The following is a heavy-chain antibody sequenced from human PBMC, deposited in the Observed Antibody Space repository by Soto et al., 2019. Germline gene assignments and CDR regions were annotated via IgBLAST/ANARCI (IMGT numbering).Heavy chain of an antibody. V-gene: IGHV4-34*01. Sequence: SETLSLTCAVYGGSFSGYYWSWIRQPPGKGLEWIGEINHSGSTNYNPSLKSRVTISVDTSKNQFSLKLSSVTAADTAVYYCARVLFPQLSPVASPPPYYYYMDVWGKGTTVTVSS. D-gene: IGHD3-10*01. CDR3: ARVLFPQLSPVASPPPYYYYMDV. J-gene: IGHJ6*03. CDR1: GGSFSGYY. CDR2: INHSGST.